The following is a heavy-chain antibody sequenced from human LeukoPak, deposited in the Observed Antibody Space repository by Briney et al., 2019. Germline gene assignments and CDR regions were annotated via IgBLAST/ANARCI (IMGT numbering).Heavy chain of an antibody. CDR1: GFTFSTHG. V-gene: IGHV3-33*01. CDR2: IWHDGGRK. Sequence: GGSLRLSCVVSGFTFSTHGFHWVRQALGKGLEWVSVIWHDGGRKEYADSVRGRFTISRDNSNLYLQMNSLRAEDTAIYYCARDIGNSGFNLDYWGQGTPVTVSS. CDR3: ARDIGNSGFNLDY. D-gene: IGHD5-12*01. J-gene: IGHJ4*02.